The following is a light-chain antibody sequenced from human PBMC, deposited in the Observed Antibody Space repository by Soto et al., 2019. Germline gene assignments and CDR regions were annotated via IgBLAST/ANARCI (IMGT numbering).Light chain of an antibody. Sequence: DIVMTQSPDSLAVSLGERATINCKSSQSVLYSSTNKNYLAWYQQKAGQPPKLLIYWASTRESGVPDRISGSGSGTDFTLTISSLQAEDVVVYYGQQYYSSPRTFGQGTKLEIK. V-gene: IGKV4-1*01. CDR3: QQYYSSPRT. CDR1: QSVLYSSTNKNY. CDR2: WAS. J-gene: IGKJ2*01.